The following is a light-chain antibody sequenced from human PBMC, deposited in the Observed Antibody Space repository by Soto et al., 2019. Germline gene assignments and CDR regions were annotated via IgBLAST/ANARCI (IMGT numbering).Light chain of an antibody. Sequence: QSALTQPPSASGSPGQSVTISCTGTSSDVGGYNYVSWYQQYPGKAPKLMIYEVSKRPSGVPDRFSGSKSGNTASLTVSGLQAEDEADYYCSSYAGSFPYVFGTGTKLTVL. CDR2: EVS. V-gene: IGLV2-8*01. J-gene: IGLJ1*01. CDR3: SSYAGSFPYV. CDR1: SSDVGGYNY.